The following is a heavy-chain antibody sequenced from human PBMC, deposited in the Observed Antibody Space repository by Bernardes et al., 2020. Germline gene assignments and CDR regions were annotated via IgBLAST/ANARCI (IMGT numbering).Heavy chain of an antibody. Sequence: SETLSLTRTVSGGSISSYYWSWIRQPPGKGLEWIGYIYYSGSTNYNPSLKSRVTISVDTSKNQFSLKLSSVTAADTAVYYCSRHRGSRDGYNPYYYGMDVWGQGTTVTVSS. D-gene: IGHD5-12*01. J-gene: IGHJ6*02. CDR1: GGSISSYY. CDR2: IYYSGST. V-gene: IGHV4-59*08. CDR3: SRHRGSRDGYNPYYYGMDV.